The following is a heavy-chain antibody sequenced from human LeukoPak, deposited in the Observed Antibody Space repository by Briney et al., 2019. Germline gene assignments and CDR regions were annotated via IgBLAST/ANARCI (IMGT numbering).Heavy chain of an antibody. J-gene: IGHJ6*02. D-gene: IGHD2-15*01. CDR1: GFTFGDYA. Sequence: PGGSLRLSCTASGFTFGDYAMSWVRQAPGKGLEWVGFIKSKTDGGTTDYAAPVKGRFTISRDDSKNTLYLQMNSLKTEDTAVYYCTTDMVVVAATPNYNYGMDVWGQGTTVTVSS. V-gene: IGHV3-15*01. CDR3: TTDMVVVAATPNYNYGMDV. CDR2: IKSKTDGGTT.